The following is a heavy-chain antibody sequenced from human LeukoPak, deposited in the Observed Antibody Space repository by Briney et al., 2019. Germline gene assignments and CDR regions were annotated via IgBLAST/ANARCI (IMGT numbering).Heavy chain of an antibody. CDR2: INSDGSST. J-gene: IGHJ3*02. Sequence: PGGSLRLSCAASGFTFSSYWMHWVRQAPGKGLVWVSRINSDGSSTTYADSVKGRFTFSRDNAKNTLYLQMNSLRAEDTAVYYCTRDGGDRHLGAFDIWGQGTMVTVSS. CDR3: TRDGGDRHLGAFDI. V-gene: IGHV3-74*01. CDR1: GFTFSSYW. D-gene: IGHD3-16*01.